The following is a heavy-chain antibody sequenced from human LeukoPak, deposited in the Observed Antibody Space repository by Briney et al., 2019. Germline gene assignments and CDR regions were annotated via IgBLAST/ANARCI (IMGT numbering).Heavy chain of an antibody. CDR3: ARQRYYFDFSGYYHDY. Sequence: GESLKISCECSGYSFTSYWISWVRQMPGKGLEWIGTIAPSDSYTTYRPSFQSHVTISADKSFSTAYLQWSSLKASDTAIYYCARQRYYFDFSGYYHDYWGQGTLVIVSA. J-gene: IGHJ4*02. V-gene: IGHV5-10-1*01. D-gene: IGHD3-22*01. CDR2: IAPSDSYT. CDR1: GYSFTSYW.